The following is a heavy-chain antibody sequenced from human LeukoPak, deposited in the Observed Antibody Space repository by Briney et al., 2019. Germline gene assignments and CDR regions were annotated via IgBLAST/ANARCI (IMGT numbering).Heavy chain of an antibody. J-gene: IGHJ4*02. V-gene: IGHV3-21*01. CDR3: ARDHYYDSSGYALGFDY. Sequence: PGGSLRLSCAASGFTFSSYSMNWVRQAPGKGLEWVSSISSSSSYIYYADSVKGRFTISRDNAKNSLYLQMNSLRAEDTAVYYCARDHYYDSSGYALGFDYWGQGTLVTVSS. CDR1: GFTFSSYS. D-gene: IGHD3-22*01. CDR2: ISSSSSYI.